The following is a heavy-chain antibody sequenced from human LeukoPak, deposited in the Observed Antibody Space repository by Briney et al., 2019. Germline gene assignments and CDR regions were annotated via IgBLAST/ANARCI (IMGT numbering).Heavy chain of an antibody. J-gene: IGHJ5*02. V-gene: IGHV4-31*03. D-gene: IGHD6-13*01. CDR1: GGSISSGGYY. CDR2: IYYSGST. Sequence: SETLSLTCTVSGGSISSGGYYWSWIRQHPGKGLEWIGYIYYSGSTYYSPSLKSRVTISVDTSKNQFSLKLSSATAADTAVYYCARGIGRIAAAGQNWFDPWGQGTLVTVSS. CDR3: ARGIGRIAAAGQNWFDP.